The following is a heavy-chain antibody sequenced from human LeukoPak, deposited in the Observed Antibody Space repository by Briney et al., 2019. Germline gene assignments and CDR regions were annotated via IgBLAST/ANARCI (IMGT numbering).Heavy chain of an antibody. V-gene: IGHV3-21*01. CDR1: GFTFNTYS. D-gene: IGHD1-26*01. Sequence: GGSLRLSCAASGFTFNTYSMNWVRQAPGKGLEWVSSISSSSSYIYYADSVKGRFTISRDNAKNSLYLQMNSLRAEDTAVYYCARDQPPSYSGSYYGFDYWGQGTLVTVSS. CDR2: ISSSSSYI. J-gene: IGHJ4*02. CDR3: ARDQPPSYSGSYYGFDY.